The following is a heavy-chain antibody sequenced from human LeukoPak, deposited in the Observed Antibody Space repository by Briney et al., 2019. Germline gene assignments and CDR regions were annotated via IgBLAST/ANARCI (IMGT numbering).Heavy chain of an antibody. Sequence: PGGSLRLSCAASGFTVSHYGMSWVRQAPGKGLEWVSTISVRDGGTYYADSVKGRFTISRDNSKITLYLQMNSLRPEDTALYYCAKKTCTSANCDRGWFDPWGQGTLVTVSS. CDR1: GFTVSHYG. D-gene: IGHD2-8*02. J-gene: IGHJ5*02. CDR2: ISVRDGGT. V-gene: IGHV3-23*01. CDR3: AKKTCTSANCDRGWFDP.